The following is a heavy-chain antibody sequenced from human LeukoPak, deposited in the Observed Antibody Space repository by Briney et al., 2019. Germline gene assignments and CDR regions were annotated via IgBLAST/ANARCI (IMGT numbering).Heavy chain of an antibody. D-gene: IGHD3-3*01. J-gene: IGHJ4*02. CDR3: ARVDDFWSGYYYFDY. CDR2: IYYSGST. CDR1: GGSISSSSYY. Sequence: KTSETLSLTCTVSGGSISSSSYYWGWIRQPPGKGLEWIGGIYYSGSTYYNPSLKSRVTISVDTSKNQFSLKLSSVTAADTAVYYCARVDDFWSGYYYFDYWGQGTLVTVSS. V-gene: IGHV4-39*07.